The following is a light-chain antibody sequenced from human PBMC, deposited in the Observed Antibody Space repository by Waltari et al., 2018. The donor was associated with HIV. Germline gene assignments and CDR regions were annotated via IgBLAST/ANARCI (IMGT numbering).Light chain of an antibody. CDR3: AAWGDSLTSFV. J-gene: IGLJ1*01. CDR2: RNN. V-gene: IGLV1-47*01. Sequence: QSVLLQPPSASETPGQRVPIPCSGSSSNIGSNEVYWYQHLPGTAPKLLILRNNQRPSGVPDRFSGAKSGTSASLAISGLRSEDEADYYCAAWGDSLTSFVFGTGTKVTVL. CDR1: SSNIGSNE.